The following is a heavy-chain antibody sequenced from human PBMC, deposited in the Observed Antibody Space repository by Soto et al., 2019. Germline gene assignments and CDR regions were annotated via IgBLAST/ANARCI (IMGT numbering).Heavy chain of an antibody. CDR1: GYSFTSYW. Sequence: GESLKISCKGSGYSFTSYWIGWVRQMPGKGLEWMGVIYPGDSDTRYNPSFQGQVTISADKSITTAYLQWSSLKASDTAMYYCARHSSTLRFPGDYWGQGTLVTVSS. J-gene: IGHJ4*02. CDR2: IYPGDSDT. CDR3: ARHSSTLRFPGDY. V-gene: IGHV5-51*01. D-gene: IGHD3-3*01.